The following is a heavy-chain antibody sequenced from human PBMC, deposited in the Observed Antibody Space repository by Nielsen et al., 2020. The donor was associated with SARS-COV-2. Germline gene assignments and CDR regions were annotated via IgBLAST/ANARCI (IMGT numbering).Heavy chain of an antibody. V-gene: IGHV4-61*02. Sequence: SETLSLTCTVSGGSISSGSYYWSWIRQPAGKGLEWIGRIYTSGSTNYNPSPKSRVTISVDTSKNQFSLKLSSVTAADTAVYYCALSTPAAGPFDYWGQGTLVTVSS. J-gene: IGHJ4*02. D-gene: IGHD6-13*01. CDR2: IYTSGST. CDR1: GGSISSGSYY. CDR3: ALSTPAAGPFDY.